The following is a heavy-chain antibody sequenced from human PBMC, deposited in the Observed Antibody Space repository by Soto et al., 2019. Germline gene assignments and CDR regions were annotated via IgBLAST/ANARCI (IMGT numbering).Heavy chain of an antibody. V-gene: IGHV4-59*01. CDR3: AKSLWDTSGWKTDY. CDR1: GDSISSLY. J-gene: IGHJ4*02. CDR2: IYYSGSI. D-gene: IGHD6-19*01. Sequence: QVQLQESGPGLVKPSETLSLICTVSGDSISSLYWSWIRQTPGKGLEWIGYIYYSGSINYNPSLKSRVTISVDPSKNQFSLRLSSVTAAATAVYYCAKSLWDTSGWKTDYWGQGTLVTVSS.